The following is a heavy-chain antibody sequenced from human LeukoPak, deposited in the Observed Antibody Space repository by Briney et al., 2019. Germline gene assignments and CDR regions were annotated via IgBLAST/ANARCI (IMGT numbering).Heavy chain of an antibody. CDR2: INHSGST. CDR3: ARVGSSSCKGFDP. J-gene: IGHJ5*02. D-gene: IGHD6-13*01. Sequence: PSETLSLTCAVYGGSFSGYYWSWIRQPPGKGLEWIGEINHSGSTNYNPSLKSRVTISVDTSKNQFSLKLSSVTAADTAVYYCARVGSSSCKGFDPWGQGTLVTVSS. V-gene: IGHV4-34*01. CDR1: GGSFSGYY.